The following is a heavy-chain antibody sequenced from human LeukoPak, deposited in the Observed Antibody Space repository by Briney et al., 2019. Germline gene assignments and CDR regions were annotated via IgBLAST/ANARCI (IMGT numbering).Heavy chain of an antibody. J-gene: IGHJ4*02. Sequence: SVKVSCKASGGTLSSYAISWVRQAPGQGLEWMGRIIPIFGIANYAQKFQGRVTITADKSTSTAYMELSSLRSEDTAVYYCARGGAHYYDSSGYFDYWGQGTLVTVSS. CDR2: IIPIFGIA. D-gene: IGHD3-22*01. V-gene: IGHV1-69*04. CDR1: GGTLSSYA. CDR3: ARGGAHYYDSSGYFDY.